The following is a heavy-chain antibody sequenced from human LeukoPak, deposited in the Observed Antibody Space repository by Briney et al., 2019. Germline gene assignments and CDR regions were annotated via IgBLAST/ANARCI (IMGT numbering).Heavy chain of an antibody. CDR1: GFTFSSYA. Sequence: GGSLRLSCAASGFTFSSYAMSWVRQAPGKGLEWVSAISGSGGSTYYADSVKGRFTISRDNSKNTLYLQMNSLGAEDTAVYYCAKITKYYYDSSGYYGDYWGQGTLVTVSS. CDR3: AKITKYYYDSSGYYGDY. CDR2: ISGSGGST. D-gene: IGHD3-22*01. V-gene: IGHV3-23*01. J-gene: IGHJ4*02.